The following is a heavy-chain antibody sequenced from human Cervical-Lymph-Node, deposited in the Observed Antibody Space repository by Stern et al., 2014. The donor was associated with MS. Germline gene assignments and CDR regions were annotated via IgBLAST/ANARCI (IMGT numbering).Heavy chain of an antibody. Sequence: EVQLLESGAEVKKPGESLKISCKASGYNFSGFWIAWVRQMPGKGLEWMGIIHPSDSDTRYGPSFQGQVTISVDASTNTAFLQWSSLETSDTATYYCARHWGSNWGFDYWGQGTPVTISS. D-gene: IGHD6-13*01. CDR2: IHPSDSDT. V-gene: IGHV5-51*01. CDR1: GYNFSGFW. CDR3: ARHWGSNWGFDY. J-gene: IGHJ4*02.